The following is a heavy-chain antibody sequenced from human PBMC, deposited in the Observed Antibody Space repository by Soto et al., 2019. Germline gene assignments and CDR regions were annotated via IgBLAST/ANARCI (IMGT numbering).Heavy chain of an antibody. Sequence: QVQLVESGGGVVQSGRSLTLSCAASGFSLRTYGMHWLRRAPGKGLEWVAFIWYDGTKKFYANSVKGRSTISKDNSNNILYLQMSGLRVEDTAVYYCARDVLTAVAGSGNWFDPWGQGTLVTVSS. CDR2: IWYDGTKK. D-gene: IGHD6-19*01. CDR3: ARDVLTAVAGSGNWFDP. CDR1: GFSLRTYG. J-gene: IGHJ5*02. V-gene: IGHV3-33*01.